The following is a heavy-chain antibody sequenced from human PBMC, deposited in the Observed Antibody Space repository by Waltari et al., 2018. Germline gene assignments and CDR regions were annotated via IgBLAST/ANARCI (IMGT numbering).Heavy chain of an antibody. V-gene: IGHV4-39*01. J-gene: IGHJ4*02. D-gene: IGHD6-13*01. CDR3: ARRGSSWFFDY. CDR1: GGSISSSSYY. CDR2: IYYSGST. Sequence: QLQLQESGPGLVKPSEILSLTCTVSGGSISSSSYYWGWIRQPPGKGLEWIGSIYYSGSTYYNPSLKSRVTISVDTSKNQFSLKLSSVTAADTAVYYCARRGSSWFFDYWGQGTLVTVSS.